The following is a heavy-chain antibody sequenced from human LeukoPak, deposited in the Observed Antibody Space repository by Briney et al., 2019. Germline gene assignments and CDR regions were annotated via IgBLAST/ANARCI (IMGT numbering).Heavy chain of an antibody. V-gene: IGHV3-21*04. D-gene: IGHD4-17*01. CDR2: ISSSSSYI. CDR1: GGSISSYY. CDR3: AKDRFSGDYGDYGLSDY. Sequence: PSETLSLTCTVSGGSISSYYWSWIRQPPGKGLEWVSSISSSSSYIYYADSVKGRFTISRDNAKNSLYLQMNSLRAEDTALYYCAKDRFSGDYGDYGLSDYWGQGTLVTVSS. J-gene: IGHJ4*02.